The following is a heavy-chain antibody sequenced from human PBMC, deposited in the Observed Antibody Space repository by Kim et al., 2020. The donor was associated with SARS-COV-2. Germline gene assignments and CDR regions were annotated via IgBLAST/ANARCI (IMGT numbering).Heavy chain of an antibody. J-gene: IGHJ4*01. CDR2: IYHSGST. D-gene: IGHD3-9*01. CDR1: GYSISSGYY. Sequence: SETLSLTCTVSGYSISSGYYWGWIRQPPGKGLEWIGSIYHSGSTYYNPSLKSRVTISVDTSKNQFSLKLSSVTAADTAVYYCARQDPYDIVTGYHDYWG. V-gene: IGHV4-38-2*02. CDR3: ARQDPYDIVTGYHDY.